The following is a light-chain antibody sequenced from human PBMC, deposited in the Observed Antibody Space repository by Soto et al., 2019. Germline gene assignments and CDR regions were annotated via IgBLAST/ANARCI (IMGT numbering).Light chain of an antibody. V-gene: IGKV1-27*01. CDR1: QGISNY. CDR2: AAS. J-gene: IGKJ4*01. Sequence: IQMTQTTASLSSSVGDRVIITWLASQGISNYLAWYQQKPGKVPKLLIYAASTLQSGVPSRFSGSGSGTDFTLTISSLQPEDVATYYCQKYNSAPLTVGGGTKVDI. CDR3: QKYNSAPLT.